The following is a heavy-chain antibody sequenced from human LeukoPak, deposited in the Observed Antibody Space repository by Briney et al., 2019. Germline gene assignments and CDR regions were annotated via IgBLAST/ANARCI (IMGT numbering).Heavy chain of an antibody. J-gene: IGHJ6*04. CDR1: GFTFSSYS. Sequence: GGSLKLSCAASGFTFSSYSMNWVRQAPGKGLEWVSSISSSSYIYYADSVKGRFTISRDNAKNSLYLQMNSLRAEDTAVYYCAELGITMIGGVWGKGTTVTISS. D-gene: IGHD3-10*02. CDR2: ISSSSYI. V-gene: IGHV3-21*01. CDR3: AELGITMIGGV.